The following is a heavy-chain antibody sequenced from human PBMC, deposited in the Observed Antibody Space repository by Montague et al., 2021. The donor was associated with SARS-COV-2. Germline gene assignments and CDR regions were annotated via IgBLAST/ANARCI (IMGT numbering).Heavy chain of an antibody. CDR2: ISTSAYTT. J-gene: IGHJ3*02. V-gene: IGHV3-48*03. CDR3: TRDYRSVVGDGLDI. Sequence: SRILSFSASGFTFSYYDMNWVRQAPGKGPEWISYISTSAYTTSCAGSVKGRFTISRDNGKNSLYLQMNSLRVEDTAVYYCTRDYRSVVGDGLDIWGQGTKVTVSS. CDR1: GFTFSYYD. D-gene: IGHD3-16*02.